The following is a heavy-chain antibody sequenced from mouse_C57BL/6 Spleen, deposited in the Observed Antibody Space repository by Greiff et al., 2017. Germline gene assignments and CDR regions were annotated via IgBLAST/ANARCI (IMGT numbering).Heavy chain of an antibody. V-gene: IGHV3-6*01. CDR1: GYSITSGYY. J-gene: IGHJ4*01. D-gene: IGHD1-1*01. CDR2: ISYDGSN. Sequence: EVQLQQSGPGLVKPSQSLSLTCSVTGYSITSGYYWNWIRQFPGNKLEWMGYISYDGSNNYNPSLKNRISITRDTSKNQFFLKLNSVTTEDTATYYCARDWYYDAMDYWGQGTSVTVSS. CDR3: ARDWYYDAMDY.